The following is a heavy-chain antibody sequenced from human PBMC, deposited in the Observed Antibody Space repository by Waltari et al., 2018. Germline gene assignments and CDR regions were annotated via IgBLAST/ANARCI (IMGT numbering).Heavy chain of an antibody. V-gene: IGHV3-21*01. D-gene: IGHD3-10*01. CDR1: GFTFSSYS. Sequence: EVQLVESGGGMVKPGGSLRLSCADSGFTFSSYSMNWVRQAPGKGLEWVSSISSSSSYIYYADSVQGRFTISRDNSKNSLYLQMNSLRSEDTAVYYCARERWFGVSYYFDYWGQGTLVTVSS. J-gene: IGHJ4*02. CDR2: ISSSSSYI. CDR3: ARERWFGVSYYFDY.